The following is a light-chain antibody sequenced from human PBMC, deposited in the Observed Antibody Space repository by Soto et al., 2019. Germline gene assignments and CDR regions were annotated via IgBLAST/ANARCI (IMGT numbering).Light chain of an antibody. CDR2: GVT. CDR3: TSYTSSSSRKM. V-gene: IGLV2-14*03. CDR1: SSDVGGYNY. J-gene: IGLJ3*02. Sequence: QSVLTQPASVSGSPGQSIAISCTGTSSDVGGYNYVSWYQQHPGKAPKLIIYGVTNRPSGLSDRFSGSKSGNTASLTISGLQAEDEAHYYCTSYTSSSSRKMFGGGTKVTVL.